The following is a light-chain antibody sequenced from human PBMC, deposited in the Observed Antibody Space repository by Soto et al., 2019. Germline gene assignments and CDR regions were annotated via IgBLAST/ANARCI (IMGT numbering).Light chain of an antibody. Sequence: EIVLTQSPATLSLSPGERATLSCGASQSASSNYLAWYQQKPGLAPRLLIYDSSNKATGIPDRFRGSGSGTDFTLTISRLEPEDFAVYYCQQYGSSPRTFDQGTKVDIK. CDR1: QSASSNY. CDR3: QQYGSSPRT. CDR2: DSS. J-gene: IGKJ1*01. V-gene: IGKV3D-20*01.